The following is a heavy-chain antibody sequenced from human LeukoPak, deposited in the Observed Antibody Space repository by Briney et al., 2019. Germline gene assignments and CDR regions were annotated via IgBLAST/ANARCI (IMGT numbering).Heavy chain of an antibody. CDR2: INHSGST. V-gene: IGHV4-34*01. D-gene: IGHD2-2*01. J-gene: IGHJ2*01. CDR1: GGSFSGYY. Sequence: PSETLSLTCAVYGGSFSGYYWSWIRQPPGKGLEWIGEINHSGSTNYNPSLKSRVTISVDTSKNQFSLKLSSVTAADTAVYYCARRGRYCSSTSCYRKFRYWYFDLWGRGTLVTVSS. CDR3: ARRGRYCSSTSCYRKFRYWYFDL.